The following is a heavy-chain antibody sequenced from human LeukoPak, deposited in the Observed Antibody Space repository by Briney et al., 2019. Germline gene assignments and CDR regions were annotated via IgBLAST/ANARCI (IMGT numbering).Heavy chain of an antibody. CDR2: ITGDGGST. Sequence: GGSLSLSCAASGFTFEDYAMHWVRQAPGKGLEWVSLITGDGGSTYYADSVKGRFTISRDNSKNSLYLQMNSLRTEDTALYYCAKAIYYYDRSGYSFDYWGQGILVSVSS. J-gene: IGHJ4*02. V-gene: IGHV3-43*02. CDR1: GFTFEDYA. D-gene: IGHD3-22*01. CDR3: AKAIYYYDRSGYSFDY.